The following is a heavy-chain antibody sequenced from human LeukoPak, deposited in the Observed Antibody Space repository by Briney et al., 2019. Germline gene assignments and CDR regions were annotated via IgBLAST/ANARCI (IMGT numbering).Heavy chain of an antibody. D-gene: IGHD3-16*02. V-gene: IGHV4-38-2*02. CDR1: GYSISSGYY. CDR3: ARVITFGGVIVKVYYYYMDV. Sequence: SETLSLTCTVSGYSISSGYYWSWIRQPPGKGLEWIGEINYSGSTNYNPSLRSRVTISVDTSKNQFSLELSSVTAADTAVYYCARVITFGGVIVKVYYYYMDVWGKGTTVTVSS. CDR2: INYSGST. J-gene: IGHJ6*03.